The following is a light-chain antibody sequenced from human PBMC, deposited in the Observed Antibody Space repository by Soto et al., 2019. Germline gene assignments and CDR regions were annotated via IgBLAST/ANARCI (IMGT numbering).Light chain of an antibody. CDR3: QSYDSSLSGSCV. Sequence: QSVLTQPPSVSGAPGQRVTISCTGSSSNIGAGYDVHWYQQLPGTAPKLLISDNSSRPSGVPDRFSGSKSGTSASLAITGLQAEDEADYYCQSYDSSLSGSCVFGTGTKVTVL. CDR1: SSNIGAGYD. J-gene: IGLJ1*01. V-gene: IGLV1-40*01. CDR2: DNS.